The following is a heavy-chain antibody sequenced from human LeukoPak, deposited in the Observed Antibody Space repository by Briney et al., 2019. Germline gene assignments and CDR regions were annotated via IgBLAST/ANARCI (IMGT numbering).Heavy chain of an antibody. D-gene: IGHD2-15*01. J-gene: IGHJ5*02. Sequence: GESLKISCKGSGYSITNYWIAWVRQLPGKGLEWMGIIYPADSDIRYSPSFQGQVTISADKSISTAYLQWSSLKASDTAMYYCARQEYCSGGSCYTWFDPWGQGTLVTVSS. V-gene: IGHV5-51*01. CDR2: IYPADSDI. CDR3: ARQEYCSGGSCYTWFDP. CDR1: GYSITNYW.